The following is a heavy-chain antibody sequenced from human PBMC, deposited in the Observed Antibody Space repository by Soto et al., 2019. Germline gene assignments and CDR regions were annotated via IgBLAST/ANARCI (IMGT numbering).Heavy chain of an antibody. CDR2: IWLDGSKK. CDR3: ARDRLVPYGYGMAV. CDR1: GFTFRSYG. J-gene: IGHJ6*02. Sequence: QMQLVESGGGVVQPGRSLRLSCAASGFTFRSYGIHWVRQAPGKGLEWVALIWLDGSKKYYVDSVKGRFAVSRDNSKNTLYLQMNSLRVEDTAVYYCARDRLVPYGYGMAVWGQGTTVTVSS. V-gene: IGHV3-33*01. D-gene: IGHD2-2*01.